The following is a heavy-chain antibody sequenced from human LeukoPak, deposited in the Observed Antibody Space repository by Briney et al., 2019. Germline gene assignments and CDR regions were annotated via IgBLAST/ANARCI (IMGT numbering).Heavy chain of an antibody. J-gene: IGHJ6*02. CDR2: IYTSGST. D-gene: IGHD2-2*01. CDR3: AREYIVVVYRSYYYYGMDV. Sequence: SETLSLTCTVSGGSISSYYWSWLRQPAGKGREWIGHIYTSGSTNYNPSLKSRVTMSVDTSKNQFSLKLSSVTAADTAVYYCAREYIVVVYRSYYYYGMDVWGQGTTVTVSS. V-gene: IGHV4-4*07. CDR1: GGSISSYY.